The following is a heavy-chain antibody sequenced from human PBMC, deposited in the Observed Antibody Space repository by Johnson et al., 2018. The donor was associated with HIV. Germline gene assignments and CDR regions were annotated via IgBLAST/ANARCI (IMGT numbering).Heavy chain of an antibody. J-gene: IGHJ3*02. CDR3: VRLHSGTGAFDI. Sequence: QVQLVESGGGLVKPGGSLRLSCAASGFTFNDYYMTWVRQAPGKGLECVSYISSSATAIYYTDSVKGRFTISRDNAESSLHLQMNSLRADDTAVYYCVRLHSGTGAFDIWDQGTMVSVSS. V-gene: IGHV3-11*04. CDR1: GFTFNDYY. D-gene: IGHD1-26*01. CDR2: ISSSATAI.